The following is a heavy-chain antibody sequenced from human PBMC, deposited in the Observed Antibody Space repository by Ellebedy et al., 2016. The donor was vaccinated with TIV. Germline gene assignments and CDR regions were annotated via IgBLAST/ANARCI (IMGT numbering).Heavy chain of an antibody. CDR3: ARRPRAVAGSGDF. V-gene: IGHV4-39*01. Sequence: MPSETLSLTCTVSDGSISSSSYHWGWIRQPPGQGLEWIGSIFVTGSTYYNPSLKSRVTISVDTSMKQFSLNVRSVTAADTAVYYCARRPRAVAGSGDFWGQGILVTVSS. D-gene: IGHD6-19*01. CDR2: IFVTGST. CDR1: DGSISSSSYH. J-gene: IGHJ4*02.